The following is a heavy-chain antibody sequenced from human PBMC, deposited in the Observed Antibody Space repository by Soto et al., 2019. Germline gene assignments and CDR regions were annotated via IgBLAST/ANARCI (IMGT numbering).Heavy chain of an antibody. D-gene: IGHD3-22*01. CDR3: ARGDGDYYDGNGYLGRH. V-gene: IGHV3-74*01. Sequence: EVQLVESGGGIVQPGGSLRLSCAASGFTFSSYWMHWVRQAPGKGLVWVSRINSDGSRTSYADSAKGRITISRDNAKNTVYLQMTSLRAEDTAVYYCARGDGDYYDGNGYLGRHWGQGTLVTVSS. J-gene: IGHJ4*02. CDR1: GFTFSSYW. CDR2: INSDGSRT.